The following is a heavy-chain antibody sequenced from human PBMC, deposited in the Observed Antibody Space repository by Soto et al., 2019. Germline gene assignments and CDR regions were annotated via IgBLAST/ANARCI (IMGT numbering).Heavy chain of an antibody. CDR3: ARDGARITVFGVVYYFDY. D-gene: IGHD3-3*01. CDR2: INAGNGNT. V-gene: IGHV1-3*01. J-gene: IGHJ4*02. CDR1: GYTFSSHA. Sequence: ASVKVSCKASGYTFSSHAMHWVRQAPGQRLEWMGWINAGNGNTKYSQKFQGRVAITRDTSASTAYMELSSLRSEDTAVYYCARDGARITVFGVVYYFDYWGQGTLVTVSS.